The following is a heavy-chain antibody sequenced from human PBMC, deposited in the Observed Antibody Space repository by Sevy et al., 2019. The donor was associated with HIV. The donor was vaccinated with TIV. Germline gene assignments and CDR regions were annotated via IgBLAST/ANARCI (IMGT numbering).Heavy chain of an antibody. CDR3: AREFDRDAFDI. CDR1: GFTFSSYG. Sequence: GGSLRLSCAASGFTFSSYGMQWVRQAPGKGLEWVAVIWYDGSNKYYADSVKGRFTISRDNSKNTLYLQMNSLRAEDTAVYYCAREFDRDAFDIWGQGTMVTVSS. V-gene: IGHV3-33*01. CDR2: IWYDGSNK. J-gene: IGHJ3*02.